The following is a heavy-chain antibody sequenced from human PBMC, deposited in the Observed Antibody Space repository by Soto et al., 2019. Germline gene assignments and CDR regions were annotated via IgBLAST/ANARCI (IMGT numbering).Heavy chain of an antibody. Sequence: QVQLQESGPGLVKPSQTLSLTCTVSGDSISSGGYYWSWIRQHPGKGLEGIRYIYDNGGAYYSPSLKGRVVISVDRSENQFSLRLSSVTAADTAVYYCARVKGGTTRRAFDSWGQGKLVTVSS. CDR3: ARVKGGTTRRAFDS. V-gene: IGHV4-31*03. J-gene: IGHJ4*02. CDR1: GDSISSGGYY. CDR2: IYDNGGA. D-gene: IGHD1-7*01.